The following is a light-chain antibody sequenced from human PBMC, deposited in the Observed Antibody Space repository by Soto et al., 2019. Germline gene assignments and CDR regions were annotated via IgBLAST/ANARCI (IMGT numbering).Light chain of an antibody. J-gene: IGKJ4*01. V-gene: IGKV3-15*01. CDR3: QQYNNWPPLT. CDR2: GAS. CDR1: QSVSID. Sequence: EIVMTQSPATVPVSPGERVTLSCRASQSVSIDLAWYQQKPGQAPRLLIYGASTRATDIPPSFTGSGSGTEFTLTISSLQSEDFAVYYCQQYNNWPPLTFGGGTKVEIK.